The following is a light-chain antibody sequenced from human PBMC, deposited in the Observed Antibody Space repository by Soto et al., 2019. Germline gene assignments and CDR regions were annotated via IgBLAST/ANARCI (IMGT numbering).Light chain of an antibody. J-gene: IGKJ4*01. CDR1: QSVSSNY. CDR3: QQFSSYPLT. V-gene: IGKV3-20*01. Sequence: IILTQAPSSLSFSPGERATLSCRAGQSVSSNYLAWYQQKPGQAPRLLIYAASSRATGIPDRFSGSGSGTDFTLTISRLEPEDFAVYYCQQFSSYPLTFGGGTKVDIK. CDR2: AAS.